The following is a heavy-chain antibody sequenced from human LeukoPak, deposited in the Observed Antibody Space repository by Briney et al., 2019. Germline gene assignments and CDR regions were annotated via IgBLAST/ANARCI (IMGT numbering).Heavy chain of an antibody. CDR3: ASPAMASSFDY. CDR1: GFTFSSYA. CDR2: ISYDGSNK. J-gene: IGHJ4*02. Sequence: GGSLRLSCAASGFTFSSYAMHWVRQAPGKGLEWVAVISYDGSNKYYADPVKGRFTISRDNSKNTLYLQMNSLRAEDTAVYYCASPAMASSFDYWGQGTLVTVSS. D-gene: IGHD5-18*01. V-gene: IGHV3-30-3*01.